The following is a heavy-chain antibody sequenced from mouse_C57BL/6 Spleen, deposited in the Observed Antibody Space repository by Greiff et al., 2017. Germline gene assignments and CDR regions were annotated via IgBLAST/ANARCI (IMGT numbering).Heavy chain of an antibody. V-gene: IGHV1-55*01. CDR2: IYPGSGST. J-gene: IGHJ3*01. CDR1: GYTFTSYW. CDR3: ARGEDSSAAWFAD. Sequence: QVQLQQPGAELVKPGASVKMSCKASGYTFTSYWITWVKQRPGQGLEWIGDIYPGSGSTNYNEKFKSKATLTVDTSSSTAYMQLSSLTSEDSAVYYCARGEDSSAAWFADWGQGTLVTVSA. D-gene: IGHD3-2*02.